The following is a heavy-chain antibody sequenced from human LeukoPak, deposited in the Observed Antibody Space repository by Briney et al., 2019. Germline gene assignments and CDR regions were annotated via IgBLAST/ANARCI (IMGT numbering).Heavy chain of an antibody. D-gene: IGHD1-26*01. CDR2: IIPIFGIA. CDR1: GGTFSSYA. Sequence: ASVKVSCKASGGTFSSYAISWVRQAPGQGLEWMGRIIPIFGIANYAQKFHGRVTITADKYTSTAYMDLSSLRSEDTAVYYCARELSSGSYTRSYYFDYWGQGTLVTVS. V-gene: IGHV1-69*04. J-gene: IGHJ4*02. CDR3: ARELSSGSYTRSYYFDY.